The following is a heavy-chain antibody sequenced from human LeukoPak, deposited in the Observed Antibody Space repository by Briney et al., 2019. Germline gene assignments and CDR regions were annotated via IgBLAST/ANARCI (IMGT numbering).Heavy chain of an antibody. CDR2: IYYSGTT. CDR3: ARGRIVVVPAADRPFDY. V-gene: IGHV4-39*07. CDR1: GGSISSRTYY. Sequence: SETLSLTCTVSGGSISSRTYYWGWIRQPPGKGLEWIGTIYYSGTTYYNPSLKSRVTISVDTSKNQFSLKLGSVTAADTAVYYCARGRIVVVPAADRPFDYWGQGTLVTVSS. J-gene: IGHJ4*02. D-gene: IGHD2-2*01.